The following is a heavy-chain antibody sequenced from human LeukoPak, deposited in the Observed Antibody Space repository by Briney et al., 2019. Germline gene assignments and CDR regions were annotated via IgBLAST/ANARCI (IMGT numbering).Heavy chain of an antibody. CDR1: GGSISSYY. J-gene: IGHJ4*02. CDR2: IYYSGST. Sequence: SETLSLTCTVSGGSISSYYWSWIRQPPGKGLEWIGYIYYSGSTSYNPSLKSRITISVDTSKNQFSLKLSSVTAADTAVYYCARQSVAVTFDYWGQGTLVTVSS. D-gene: IGHD6-19*01. V-gene: IGHV4-59*08. CDR3: ARQSVAVTFDY.